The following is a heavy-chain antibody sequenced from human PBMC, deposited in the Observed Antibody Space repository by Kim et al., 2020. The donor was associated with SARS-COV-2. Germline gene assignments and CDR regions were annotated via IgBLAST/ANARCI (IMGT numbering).Heavy chain of an antibody. CDR2: SFYSGTT. D-gene: IGHD4-17*01. V-gene: IGHV4-30-4*01. CDR1: GVSIRNPDFY. CDR3: VRDWAYGDIHYGFDV. Sequence: SETLSLTCIVSGVSIRNPDFYWNWIRQAPGQGLEWIGCSFYSGTTYYNPSLESRVTISVDTSRNQFSLRMTSVTVADAALYYCVRDWAYGDIHYGFDVWGQGHTVT. J-gene: IGHJ6*02.